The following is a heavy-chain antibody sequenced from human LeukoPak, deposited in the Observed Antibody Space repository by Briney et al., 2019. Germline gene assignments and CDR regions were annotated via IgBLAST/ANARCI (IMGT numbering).Heavy chain of an antibody. D-gene: IGHD3-10*01. CDR2: ISTNGVTT. Sequence: PGGSLRLYCAASGFTFSTYAMHWGRQAPGKGLEYVSSISTNGVTTYYANSVKGRFTISRDNSESTLYLQMGSLRAEDMAVYYCARDYSGSGSYDYWGQGTLVTVSS. CDR3: ARDYSGSGSYDY. V-gene: IGHV3-64*01. J-gene: IGHJ4*02. CDR1: GFTFSTYA.